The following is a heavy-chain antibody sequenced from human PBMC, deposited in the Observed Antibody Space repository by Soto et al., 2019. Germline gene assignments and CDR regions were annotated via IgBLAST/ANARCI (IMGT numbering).Heavy chain of an antibody. CDR1: GFTFNNYA. Sequence: EVQLLESGGGLVQPGGSLRLSCAASGFTFNNYAMTWVRQAPGKGLEGVSAISGGGDTTSYADSVKGRFTVSRDGSKNTLYLQMSSLRAEDTALYYCAKGRGGSGSLTPRVDFWGQGTLVTVSS. CDR3: AKGRGGSGSLTPRVDF. J-gene: IGHJ4*02. D-gene: IGHD3-10*01. CDR2: ISGGGDTT. V-gene: IGHV3-23*01.